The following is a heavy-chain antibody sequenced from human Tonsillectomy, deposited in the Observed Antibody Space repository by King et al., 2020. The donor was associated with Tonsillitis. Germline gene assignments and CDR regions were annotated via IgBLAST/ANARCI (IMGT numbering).Heavy chain of an antibody. J-gene: IGHJ6*02. Sequence: EVQLVESGGGLVKPGGSLRLSCAASGFTFSNAWMSWVRQAPGKGLEWVGRIKSKTDGGTTDYAAPVKGRFTISRDDSKNTLYLQMNSLKTEDTAVYYCTTAGLGAAGIYMDVWGQGTTVTVSS. CDR2: IKSKTDGGTT. CDR3: TTAGLGAAGIYMDV. V-gene: IGHV3-15*01. D-gene: IGHD6-13*01. CDR1: GFTFSNAW.